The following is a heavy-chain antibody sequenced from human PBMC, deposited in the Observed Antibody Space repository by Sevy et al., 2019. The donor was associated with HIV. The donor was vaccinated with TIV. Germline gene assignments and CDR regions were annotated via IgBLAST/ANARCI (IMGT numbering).Heavy chain of an antibody. D-gene: IGHD3-22*01. J-gene: IGHJ4*02. CDR1: GGSISSGDYY. V-gene: IGHV4-30-4*01. Sequence: SETLSLTCTVSGGSISSGDYYGSWIRQTPGKGLEWIGYIYYSGSTYYNPSLKSRVTISVDTSKNQFSLKLSSVTAADTAVYYCAGLYYYDSSGYYTLSDYWGQGTLVTVSS. CDR3: AGLYYYDSSGYYTLSDY. CDR2: IYYSGST.